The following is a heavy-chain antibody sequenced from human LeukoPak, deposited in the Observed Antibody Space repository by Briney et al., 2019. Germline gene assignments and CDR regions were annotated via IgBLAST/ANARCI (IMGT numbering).Heavy chain of an antibody. D-gene: IGHD3-3*01. Sequence: GGSLRLSFAASGFTFSSYSMNWVRQAPGKGLEWVSSISSSSSYIYYADSVKGRFTISRDNAKNSLYLQMNSLRAEDTAVYYCAKDDALRFLEWLFTAPDYWGQGTLVTVSS. J-gene: IGHJ4*02. CDR3: AKDDALRFLEWLFTAPDY. CDR1: GFTFSSYS. V-gene: IGHV3-21*01. CDR2: ISSSSSYI.